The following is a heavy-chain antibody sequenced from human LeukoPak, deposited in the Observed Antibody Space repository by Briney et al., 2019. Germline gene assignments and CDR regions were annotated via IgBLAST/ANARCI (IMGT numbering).Heavy chain of an antibody. CDR2: IRHDGSNK. CDR1: GFTFSSYG. D-gene: IGHD2-2*01. Sequence: GGSLRLSCAASGFTFSSYGMHWVRQAPGKGLEWVAFIRHDGSNKYYADSVKGRFTISRDNSKNTLYLQMNSLRAEDTAVYYCAKDQVAGYCSSTSCYVFDYWGQGTLVTVSS. CDR3: AKDQVAGYCSSTSCYVFDY. J-gene: IGHJ4*02. V-gene: IGHV3-30*02.